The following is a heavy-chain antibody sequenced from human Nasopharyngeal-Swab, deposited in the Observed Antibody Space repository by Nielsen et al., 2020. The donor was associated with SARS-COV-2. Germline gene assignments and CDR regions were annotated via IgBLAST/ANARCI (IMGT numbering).Heavy chain of an antibody. CDR2: IVVGSGNT. CDR3: AAVDITGTTSPFDY. CDR1: GFTFTSSA. V-gene: IGHV1-58*01. D-gene: IGHD1-7*01. J-gene: IGHJ4*02. Sequence: SVKVSCKASGFTFTSSAVQWVRQARGQRLEWIGWIVVGSGNTNYAQKFQERVTITRDMSTSTAYTELSSLRSEDTAVYYCAAVDITGTTSPFDYWGQGTLVTVSS.